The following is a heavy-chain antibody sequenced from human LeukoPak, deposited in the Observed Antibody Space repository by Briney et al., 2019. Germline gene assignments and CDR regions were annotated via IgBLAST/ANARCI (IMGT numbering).Heavy chain of an antibody. CDR3: AREGYCTNGVCYLSWFDP. Sequence: PSETLSLTCTVSGGSISSYYWSWIRQPPGKGLEWIGYIYYSGSTNYNPSLKSRVTISVDTSKNQFSLKLSSVTAADTAVYYCAREGYCTNGVCYLSWFDPWGQGTLVTVSS. J-gene: IGHJ5*02. CDR1: GGSISSYY. V-gene: IGHV4-59*12. CDR2: IYYSGST. D-gene: IGHD2-8*01.